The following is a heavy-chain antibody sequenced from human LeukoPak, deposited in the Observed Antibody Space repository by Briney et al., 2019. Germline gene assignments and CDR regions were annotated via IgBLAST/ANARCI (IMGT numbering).Heavy chain of an antibody. CDR3: ARVGCSGGSCYSLAFDI. D-gene: IGHD2-15*01. J-gene: IGHJ3*02. CDR2: INPNSGGS. Sequence: ASVKVSCKASGYTFTVYYLHWVRQAPGQGLEWMGWINPNSGGSNYAQKFQGRVTMTRDTSISTAYMELSRLRSDDTAVYYCARVGCSGGSCYSLAFDIWGQGTMVTVSS. CDR1: GYTFTVYY. V-gene: IGHV1-2*02.